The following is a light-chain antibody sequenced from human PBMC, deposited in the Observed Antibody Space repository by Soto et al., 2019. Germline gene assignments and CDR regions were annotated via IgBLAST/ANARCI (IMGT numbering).Light chain of an antibody. J-gene: IGLJ2*01. Sequence: LTQPASVSGSPGQSIAISCTGASSDIGAYNYVSWYQHHPGKAPKLIIYDVTKRPSGVSDRFSGSKSGNTASLTISGLRAEDEGDYYCSSYTSSATLVFGGGTKVTVL. V-gene: IGLV2-14*03. CDR1: SSDIGAYNY. CDR2: DVT. CDR3: SSYTSSATLV.